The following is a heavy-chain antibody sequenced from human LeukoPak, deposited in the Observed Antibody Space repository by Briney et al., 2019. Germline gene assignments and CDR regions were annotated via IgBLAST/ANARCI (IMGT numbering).Heavy chain of an antibody. Sequence: GGSLRLSCAASRFTFSSYSMNWVRQAPGKGLEWVSSISSSSSYIYYADSVKGRFTISRDNAKNSLYLQMNSLRAEDTAVYYCARRSMTTVTRDYYYYYYMDVWGKGTTVTVSS. CDR3: ARRSMTTVTRDYYYYYYMDV. J-gene: IGHJ6*03. V-gene: IGHV3-21*01. CDR1: RFTFSSYS. D-gene: IGHD4-17*01. CDR2: ISSSSSYI.